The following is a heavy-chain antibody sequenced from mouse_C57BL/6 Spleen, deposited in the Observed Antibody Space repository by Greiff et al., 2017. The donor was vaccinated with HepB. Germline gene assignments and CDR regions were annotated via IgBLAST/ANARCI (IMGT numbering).Heavy chain of an antibody. Sequence: VQLQQSGAELVKPGASVKLSCTASGFNIKDYYMHWVKQRTEQGLEWIGRIDPEDGETKYAPKFQGKATITADTSSNTAYLQLSSQTSEDTAVYYCARHGGDYYAMDYWGQGTSVTVSS. CDR2: IDPEDGET. V-gene: IGHV14-2*01. J-gene: IGHJ4*01. CDR3: ARHGGDYYAMDY. CDR1: GFNIKDYY.